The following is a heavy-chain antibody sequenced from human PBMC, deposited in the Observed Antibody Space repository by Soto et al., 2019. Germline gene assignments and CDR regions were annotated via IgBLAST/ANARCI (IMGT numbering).Heavy chain of an antibody. V-gene: IGHV4-59*01. CDR2: YSGFT. CDR1: GGSISGYY. CDR3: ARDYGDYSFFFDY. D-gene: IGHD4-17*01. Sequence: SETLSLTCTVSGGSISGYYWSWIRQPPGKGLEWIGGYSGFTDYNPSLESRATISVDHSKNQFSLTLRSVTAADTAVYYCARDYGDYSFFFDYWGQGALVTVSS. J-gene: IGHJ4*02.